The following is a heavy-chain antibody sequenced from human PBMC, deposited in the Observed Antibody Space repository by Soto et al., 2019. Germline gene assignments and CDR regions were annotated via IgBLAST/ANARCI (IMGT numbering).Heavy chain of an antibody. CDR1: GYTFTSYD. CDR2: MNPNSGST. V-gene: IGHV1-8*01. D-gene: IGHD3-16*01. Sequence: QVQLVQSGAEVKKPGASVKVSCKASGYTFTSYDINWVRQATGQGLEWMGWMNPNSGSTGYAQKFQGRVTMTMDTSISTAYMELSSLRSEDTAVYYCARNTGDDRPDNWFDPWGQGSLVTVSS. CDR3: ARNTGDDRPDNWFDP. J-gene: IGHJ5*02.